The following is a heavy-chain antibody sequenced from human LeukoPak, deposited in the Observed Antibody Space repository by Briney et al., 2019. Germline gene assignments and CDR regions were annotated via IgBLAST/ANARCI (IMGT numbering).Heavy chain of an antibody. Sequence: SETLSLTCAVYGGSFSGYYWSWIRQPPGKGLEWIGEINHSGSTNYNPSLKTRVTISVETSKNQFSLKLISVTAAGSAVYYCARGGPHYFDSSGNSHFDYWGQGTLVTVSS. J-gene: IGHJ4*02. CDR1: GGSFSGYY. CDR2: INHSGST. V-gene: IGHV4-34*01. CDR3: ARGGPHYFDSSGNSHFDY. D-gene: IGHD3-22*01.